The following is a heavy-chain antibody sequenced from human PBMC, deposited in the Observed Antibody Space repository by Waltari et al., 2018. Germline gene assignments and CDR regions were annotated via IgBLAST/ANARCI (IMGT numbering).Heavy chain of an antibody. CDR3: ARLDYDFWSGYPRWFDP. CDR1: GGSISSYY. Sequence: QVQLQESGPGLVKPSETLSLTCTVSGGSISSYYWSWIRQPPGKGLEWIGYIYYSGRTNYNPSRKSRVTISVDTSKNQFSLKLSSVTAADTAVYYCARLDYDFWSGYPRWFDPWGQGTLVTVSS. J-gene: IGHJ5*02. CDR2: IYYSGRT. D-gene: IGHD3-3*01. V-gene: IGHV4-59*08.